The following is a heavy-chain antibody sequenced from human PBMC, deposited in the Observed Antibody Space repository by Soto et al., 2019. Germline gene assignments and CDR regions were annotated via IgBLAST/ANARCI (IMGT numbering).Heavy chain of an antibody. CDR2: IIPVLGVT. V-gene: IGHV1-69*02. J-gene: IGHJ6*02. D-gene: IGHD2-21*02. Sequence: QVQLVQSGAEVRKPGSSVEVSCMASGSTFSSYTVNWVRQAPGQGLEWIGRIIPVLGVTHYARRFQGRVTITADRSRXTXYXXLTSRTSEDTAVYYCARRRYCGVDCYNKFYYGMDVWGQGTTVTVSS. CDR3: ARRRYCGVDCYNKFYYGMDV. CDR1: GSTFSSYT.